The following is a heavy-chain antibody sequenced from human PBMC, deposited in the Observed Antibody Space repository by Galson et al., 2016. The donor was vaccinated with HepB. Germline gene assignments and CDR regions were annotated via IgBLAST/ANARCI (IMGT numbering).Heavy chain of an antibody. J-gene: IGHJ5*02. D-gene: IGHD2-15*01. CDR3: ASSSSCSGRRCTRMNWFDP. CDR1: GFFFNDHY. V-gene: IGHV3-11*06. CDR2: IGVNAQYT. Sequence: SLRLSCAVSGFFFNDHYMSWIRQAPGKGLEWISLIGVNAQYTLYAPSVKGRFIVSRDDAKNSLYLHMSRLTVEETGFYFCASSSSCSGRRCTRMNWFDPWGRGTLVTVSS.